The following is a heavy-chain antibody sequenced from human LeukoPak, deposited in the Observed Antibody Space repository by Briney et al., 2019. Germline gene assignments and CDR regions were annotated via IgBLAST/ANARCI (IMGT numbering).Heavy chain of an antibody. CDR1: GFTFSSYA. CDR2: TISSGNST. V-gene: IGHV3-23*01. Sequence: GGSLRLSCAASGFTFSSYAMSWVRQAPGKRLEWVSPTISSGNSTYYPDSVKGRFTISRDNSKNTLYLQMNSLRAEDTAVYYCAKPYSTSSKFMFDYWGQGTLVTVSS. CDR3: AKPYSTSSKFMFDY. J-gene: IGHJ4*02. D-gene: IGHD6-6*01.